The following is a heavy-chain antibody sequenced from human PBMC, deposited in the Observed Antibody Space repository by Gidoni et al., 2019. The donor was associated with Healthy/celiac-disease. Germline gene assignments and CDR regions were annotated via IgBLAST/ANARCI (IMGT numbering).Heavy chain of an antibody. V-gene: IGHV4-39*01. J-gene: IGHJ4*02. CDR3: ARQQDIVVVPAAPTATGVDDY. D-gene: IGHD2-2*01. Sequence: QLQLQESGPGLVKPSETLSLTCTVSGGSISSSSYYWGWIRQPPGKGLEWIGSIYYSGSTYYNPSLKSRVTISVDTSKNQFSLKLSSVTAADTAVYYCARQQDIVVVPAAPTATGVDDYWGQGTLVTVSS. CDR2: IYYSGST. CDR1: GGSISSSSYY.